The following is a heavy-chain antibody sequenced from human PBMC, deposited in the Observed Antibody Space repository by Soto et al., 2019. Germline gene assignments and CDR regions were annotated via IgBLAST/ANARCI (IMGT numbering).Heavy chain of an antibody. CDR3: VTRPRGLGD. V-gene: IGHV3-11*05. CDR2: ISGTGSDT. CDR1: GFTFSDYY. D-gene: IGHD3-16*01. J-gene: IGHJ4*02. Sequence: QVQLVESGGGLVKPGGSLRLSCAASGFTFSDYYMSWIRQAPGKGLESLSYISGTGSDTNYADSVKGRFTISRDNAKNSLYLQMNSLRAEDTAVYYCVTRPRGLGDWGQGTLVIVSS.